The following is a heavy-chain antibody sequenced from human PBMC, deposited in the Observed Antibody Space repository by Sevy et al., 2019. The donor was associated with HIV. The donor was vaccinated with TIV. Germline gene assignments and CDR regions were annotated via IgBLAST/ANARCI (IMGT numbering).Heavy chain of an antibody. D-gene: IGHD2-2*01. CDR1: GGSISSGSYY. J-gene: IGHJ4*02. CDR3: AGESGDCSSTSCYEGVFDY. CDR2: IYTSGST. V-gene: IGHV4-61*02. Sequence: SENLSLTCTVSGGSISSGSYYWSWIRQPAGKGLEWIGRIYTSGSTNYNPSLKSRVTRSVDTSKNQFSLKLSYVTAADTAVYYCAGESGDCSSTSCYEGVFDYWGQGTLVTVSS.